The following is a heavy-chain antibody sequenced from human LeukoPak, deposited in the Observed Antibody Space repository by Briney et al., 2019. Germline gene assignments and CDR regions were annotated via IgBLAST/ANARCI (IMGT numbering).Heavy chain of an antibody. CDR3: ARCSMVRGVIRFNWLDP. J-gene: IGHJ5*02. D-gene: IGHD3-10*01. CDR2: ISSSSSYI. CDR1: GFTVSSYS. V-gene: IGHV3-21*01. Sequence: PGGSLRLSCAASGFTVSSYSMNWVRQAPGKGLEWVSSISSSSSYIYYADSVKGRFTISRDNAKNSLYLQMNSLRAEDTAVYYCARCSMVRGVIRFNWLDPWGQGTLVTVSS.